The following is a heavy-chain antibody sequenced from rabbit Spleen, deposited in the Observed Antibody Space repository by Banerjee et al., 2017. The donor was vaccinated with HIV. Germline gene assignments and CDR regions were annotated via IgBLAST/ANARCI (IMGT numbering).Heavy chain of an antibody. CDR3: ARDLVAVIGWNFNL. V-gene: IGHV1S47*01. CDR2: IDNSDGNT. D-gene: IGHD5-1*01. J-gene: IGHJ4*01. CDR1: GFDFSSSA. Sequence: QEQLVESGGGLVQAEGSLTLTCKASGFDFSSSAMCWVRQAPGKGPEWIACIDNSDGNTAYASWAKGRFTMSRTSSTTVTLQMTSLTAADTATYFCARDLVAVIGWNFNLWGPGTLVTVS.